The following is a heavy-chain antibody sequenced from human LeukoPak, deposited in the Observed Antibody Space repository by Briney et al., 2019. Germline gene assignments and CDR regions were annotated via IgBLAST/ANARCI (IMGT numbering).Heavy chain of an antibody. J-gene: IGHJ6*02. V-gene: IGHV4-34*01. CDR2: INHSGST. CDR3: ARGRSNYYGMDV. CDR1: GGSFSGYY. Sequence: PSETLSLTCAVYGGSFSGYYWSWIRQPPGKGLEWIGEINHSGSTNYNPSLKSRVTISVDTSKNLFSLKVSSVTAADTAVYYCARGRSNYYGMDVWGQGTTVTVSS. D-gene: IGHD1-26*01.